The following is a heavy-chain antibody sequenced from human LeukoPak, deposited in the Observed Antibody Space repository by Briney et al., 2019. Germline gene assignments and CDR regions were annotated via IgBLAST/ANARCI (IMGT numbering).Heavy chain of an antibody. Sequence: ASVKVSCKASGYTFTGYYMHWVRQAPGQGLEWMGWINPNSGNTGYAQKFQGRVTMTRDTSISTAYMELSRLRSDDTAVYYCARSFLVVVRGVMGYWGQGTLVTVSS. V-gene: IGHV1-2*02. CDR2: INPNSGNT. J-gene: IGHJ4*02. D-gene: IGHD3-10*01. CDR1: GYTFTGYY. CDR3: ARSFLVVVRGVMGY.